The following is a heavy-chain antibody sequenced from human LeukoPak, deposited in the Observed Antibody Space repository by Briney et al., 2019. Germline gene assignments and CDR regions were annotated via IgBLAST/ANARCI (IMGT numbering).Heavy chain of an antibody. V-gene: IGHV4-4*07. J-gene: IGHJ3*02. CDR3: ARLITGTTTAFDI. Sequence: SETLSLTXSVSGGSISGYYWTWIRQPAGKGLEWIGRVYTSGSTHYNPSLKTRLTMSVDTSKNQFSLKLGSVTAADTAVYYCARLITGTTTAFDIWGQGTMVTVSS. D-gene: IGHD1-7*01. CDR1: GGSISGYY. CDR2: VYTSGST.